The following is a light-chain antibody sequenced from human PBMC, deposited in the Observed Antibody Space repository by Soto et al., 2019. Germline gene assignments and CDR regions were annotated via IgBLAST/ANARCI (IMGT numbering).Light chain of an antibody. J-gene: IGLJ3*02. CDR3: GTWDTGLSAVV. V-gene: IGLV1-51*01. CDR2: DNN. CDR1: SSNIENNF. Sequence: QAVLTQPPSVSAAPGQKVTISCSGSSSNIENNFVSWFQQLPGTAPKLLIYDNNKRPSGIPDRFSGSKSGTSATLGITGLQTGDEADYFCGTWDTGLSAVVFGGGTKLTVL.